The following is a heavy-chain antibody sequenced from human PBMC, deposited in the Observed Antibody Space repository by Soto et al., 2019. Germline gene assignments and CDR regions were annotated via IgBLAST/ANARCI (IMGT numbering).Heavy chain of an antibody. CDR2: ISSSSSTI. V-gene: IGHV3-48*02. D-gene: IGHD3-22*01. CDR1: GFTFSSYS. CDR3: ARDSDWLLLSPGYYYYGMDV. Sequence: EVQLVGSGGGLVQPGGSLRLSCAASGFTFSSYSMNWVRQAPGKGLEWVSYISSSSSTIYYADSVKGRFTISRDNAKNSLYLQMNSLRDEDTAVYYCARDSDWLLLSPGYYYYGMDVWGQGTTVTVSS. J-gene: IGHJ6*02.